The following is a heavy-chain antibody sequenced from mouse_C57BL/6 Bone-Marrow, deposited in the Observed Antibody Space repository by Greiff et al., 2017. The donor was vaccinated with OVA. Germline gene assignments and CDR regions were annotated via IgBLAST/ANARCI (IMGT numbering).Heavy chain of an antibody. CDR1: GFNIKNTY. V-gene: IGHV14-3*01. CDR2: IDPANGST. CDR3: ARDGSKDYYAMDD. Sequence: VQLQQSVAELVRPGASVKLSCTASGFNIKNTYMHWVKQRPEQGLEWIGRIDPANGSTNYAPKFQGKATITADTSSNTAYLQLSSLTSEDTAIDYCARDGSKDYYAMDDWGKGTSVTVSS. D-gene: IGHD1-1*01. J-gene: IGHJ4*01.